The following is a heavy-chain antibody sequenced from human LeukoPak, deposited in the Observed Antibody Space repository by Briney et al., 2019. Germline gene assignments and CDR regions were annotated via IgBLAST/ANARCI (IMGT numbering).Heavy chain of an antibody. J-gene: IGHJ3*02. CDR2: FDPEDGET. CDR1: GYTLTELS. V-gene: IGHV1-24*01. D-gene: IGHD1-20*01. Sequence: ASVKVSCKVSGYTLTELSMHWVRQAPGKGLEWMGGFDPEDGETIYAQKFQGRVTMTEDTSTDTAYMELSSLRSEDTAVYYCARVGYNWNDDAFDIRGQGTMVTVSS. CDR3: ARVGYNWNDDAFDI.